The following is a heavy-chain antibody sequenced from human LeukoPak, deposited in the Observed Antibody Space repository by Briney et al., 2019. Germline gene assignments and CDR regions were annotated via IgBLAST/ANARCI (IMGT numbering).Heavy chain of an antibody. J-gene: IGHJ6*03. V-gene: IGHV1-18*01. Sequence: ASVKVSCKASGYTFTSYDINWVRQATGQGLEWLGWMNPNSGNTNYAQKLQGRVTMTTDTSTSTAYMELRSLRSDDTAVYYCARDGTVLNTNYYYYYMDVWGKGTTVTVSS. CDR2: MNPNSGNT. CDR3: ARDGTVLNTNYYYYYMDV. CDR1: GYTFTSYD. D-gene: IGHD2-8*01.